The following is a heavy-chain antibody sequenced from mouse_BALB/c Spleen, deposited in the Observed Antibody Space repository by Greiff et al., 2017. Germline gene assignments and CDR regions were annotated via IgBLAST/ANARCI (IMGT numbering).Heavy chain of an antibody. CDR3: ARPLYDGYYTRTWFAY. CDR1: GYAFTNYL. D-gene: IGHD2-3*01. V-gene: IGHV1-54*03. CDR2: INPGSGGT. J-gene: IGHJ3*01. Sequence: VQLQQSGAELVRPGTSVKVSCKASGYAFTNYLIEWVKQRPGQGLEWIGVINPGSGGTNYNEKFKGKATLTADKSSSTAYMQLSSLTSDDSAVYFCARPLYDGYYTRTWFAYWGQGTLVTVSA.